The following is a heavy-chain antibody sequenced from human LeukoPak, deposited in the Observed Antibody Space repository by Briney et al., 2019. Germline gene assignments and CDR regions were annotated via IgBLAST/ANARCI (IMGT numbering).Heavy chain of an antibody. J-gene: IGHJ5*02. CDR3: ATYYYDSSGWGNWFDP. Sequence: AASVKVSCKASGYTFTGYYMHWVRQAPGQGREWMGWINPNSGGTNYAQKFQGRVTMTRDTSISTAYMELSRLRSDDTAVYYCATYYYDSSGWGNWFDPWGQGTLVIVSS. D-gene: IGHD3-22*01. CDR2: INPNSGGT. V-gene: IGHV1-2*02. CDR1: GYTFTGYY.